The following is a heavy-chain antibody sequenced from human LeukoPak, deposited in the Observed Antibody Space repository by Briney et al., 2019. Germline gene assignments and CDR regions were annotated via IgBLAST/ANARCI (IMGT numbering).Heavy chain of an antibody. D-gene: IGHD3-10*01. Sequence: SETLSLTCTVSGGSISSGSYYWSWIRQPAGKGLEWIERIYTSGSTNYNPSLKSRVTISVDTSKNQFSLKLSSVTAADTAVYYCARDRGEFDYWGQGTLVTVSS. J-gene: IGHJ4*02. CDR1: GGSISSGSYY. V-gene: IGHV4-61*02. CDR2: IYTSGST. CDR3: ARDRGEFDY.